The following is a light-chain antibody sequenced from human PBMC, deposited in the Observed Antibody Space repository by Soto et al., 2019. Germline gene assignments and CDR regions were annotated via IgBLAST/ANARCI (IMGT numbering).Light chain of an antibody. CDR2: DAS. CDR3: QQRSNWPLA. V-gene: IGKV3-11*01. CDR1: QSISSH. Sequence: EIVLTQSPATLSLSPGERATLSCRASQSISSHLAWYQQKPGQAPRLLMYDASNRATGIPARFSGSGSGTAFTLTISSLEPEDFAVYYCQQRSNWPLAFGGGTKVEIK. J-gene: IGKJ4*01.